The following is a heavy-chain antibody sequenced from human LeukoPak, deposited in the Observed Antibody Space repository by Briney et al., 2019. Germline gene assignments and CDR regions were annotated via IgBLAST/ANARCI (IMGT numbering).Heavy chain of an antibody. Sequence: PSETPSHTCTVPGDSISSSSYYWGWIRQPPGKGLEWIGSIYHSGGTYYNPSLTSRVTISVDTSKKQFSLKLTSVTASDTAVYYCARRGYTDSWRHSPFDYWGQGTLVTVSS. CDR1: GDSISSSSYY. D-gene: IGHD6-13*01. J-gene: IGHJ4*02. CDR2: IYHSGGT. V-gene: IGHV4-39*01. CDR3: ARRGYTDSWRHSPFDY.